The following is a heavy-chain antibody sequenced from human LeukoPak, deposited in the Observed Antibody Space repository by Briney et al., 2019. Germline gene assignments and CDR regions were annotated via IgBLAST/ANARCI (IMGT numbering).Heavy chain of an antibody. D-gene: IGHD1-1*01. CDR2: INKDGSEE. CDR1: EFMLSDYW. V-gene: IGHV3-7*01. CDR3: ATYDNWVAGDV. Sequence: PGGSLRLSCAASEFMLSDYWMSWVRPAPGKGPEWVASINKDGSEEYYADSVKGRFTVSRDNAKNSLFLQMNNLRVEDTAIYYCATYDNWVAGDVWGQGTTVSVSS. J-gene: IGHJ6*02.